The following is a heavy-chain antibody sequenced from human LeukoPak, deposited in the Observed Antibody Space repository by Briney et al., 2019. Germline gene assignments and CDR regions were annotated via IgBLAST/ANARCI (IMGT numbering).Heavy chain of an antibody. D-gene: IGHD3-22*01. V-gene: IGHV4-59*01. CDR2: IYYSGST. CDR3: ARGNYYDPTTYYRAFDI. J-gene: IGHJ3*02. CDR1: SGSLSSYY. Sequence: SETLSLTCTVSSGSLSSYYWSWIRQPPGKGLEWIGYIYYSGSTNYNPSLKSRVSMSVGTSKIQFSLKLSSVTAADTAVYYCARGNYYDPTTYYRAFDIWGQGTMVTVSS.